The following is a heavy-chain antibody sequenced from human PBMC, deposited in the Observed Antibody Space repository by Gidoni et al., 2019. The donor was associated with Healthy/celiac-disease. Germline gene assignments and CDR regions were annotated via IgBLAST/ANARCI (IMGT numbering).Heavy chain of an antibody. CDR1: GFTFDDYT. CDR3: AKAALQMATIEGDAFDI. J-gene: IGHJ3*02. Sequence: EVQLVESGGVVVQPGGSLRLSCAASGFTFDDYTMHWVRQAPGKGLEWVSLISWDGGSTYYADSVKVRFTISRDNSKNSLYLQMNSLRTEDTALYYCAKAALQMATIEGDAFDIWGQGTMVTVSS. D-gene: IGHD5-12*01. CDR2: ISWDGGST. V-gene: IGHV3-43*01.